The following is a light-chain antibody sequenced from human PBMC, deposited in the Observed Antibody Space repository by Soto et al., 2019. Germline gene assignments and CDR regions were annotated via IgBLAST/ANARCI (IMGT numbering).Light chain of an antibody. V-gene: IGLV2-23*01. CDR2: EGS. CDR1: SSDVGSSRF. Sequence: QSVLTQPASVSGSPGQSITISCTGTSSDVGSSRFVSWYQQHPGKAPKVIIYEGSKRPSGVSSRFSGSKSGNTASLTISGLQVEDEAEYYCSSYAPSETLVFGGGTKLTVL. J-gene: IGLJ2*01. CDR3: SSYAPSETLV.